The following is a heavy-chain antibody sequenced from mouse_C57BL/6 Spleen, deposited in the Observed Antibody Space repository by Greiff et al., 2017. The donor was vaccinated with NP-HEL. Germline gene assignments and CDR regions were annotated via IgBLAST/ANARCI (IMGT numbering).Heavy chain of an antibody. CDR1: GFSLTSYG. D-gene: IGHD1-1*01. CDR3: ARTTTVVATGAMDY. J-gene: IGHJ4*01. Sequence: QVQLKQSGPGLVQPSQSLSITCTVSGFSLTSYGVHWVRQSPGKGLEWLGVIWSGGSTDYNAAFISRLSISKDNSKSQVFFKMNSLQADDTAIYYCARTTTVVATGAMDYWGQGTSVTVSS. CDR2: IWSGGST. V-gene: IGHV2-2*01.